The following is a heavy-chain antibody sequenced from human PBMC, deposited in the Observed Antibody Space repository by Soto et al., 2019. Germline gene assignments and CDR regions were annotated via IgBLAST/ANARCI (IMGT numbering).Heavy chain of an antibody. CDR2: ISYDGSNK. Sequence: GGSLRLSCAASGFTFSSYGMHWVRQAPGKGLEWVAVISYDGSNKYYANSVKGRLTISRDNSKNTLYLQMNSLRAEDTAVYYGAKDTVVVVAANYFDDWGQGTLVTVSS. V-gene: IGHV3-30*18. CDR3: AKDTVVVVAANYFDD. J-gene: IGHJ4*02. D-gene: IGHD2-15*01. CDR1: GFTFSSYG.